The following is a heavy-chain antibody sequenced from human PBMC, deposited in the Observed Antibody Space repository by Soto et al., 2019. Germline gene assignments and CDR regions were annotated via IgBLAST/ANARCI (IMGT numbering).Heavy chain of an antibody. CDR3: ARGLVLLWFGELLDY. V-gene: IGHV3-7*04. CDR2: IKQDGSEK. J-gene: IGHJ4*02. CDR1: GFTFSSYW. Sequence: GGSLRLSCAASGFTFSSYWMSWVRQAPGKGLEWVANIKQDGSEKYYVDSVKGRFTISRDNAKNSLYLQMNSLRAEDTAVYYCARGLVLLWFGELLDYWGQGTLVTVSS. D-gene: IGHD3-10*01.